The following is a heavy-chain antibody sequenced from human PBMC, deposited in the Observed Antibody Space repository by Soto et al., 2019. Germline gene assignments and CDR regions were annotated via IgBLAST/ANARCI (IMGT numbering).Heavy chain of an antibody. CDR1: AITFSTYS. D-gene: IGHD3-22*01. V-gene: IGHV3-74*01. CDR2: INSAGTST. J-gene: IGHJ4*02. CDR3: ARDLWPYDTPDF. Sequence: GGSMLLSSSPHAITFSTYSMNLVRPAPGKGLVWVSRINSAGTSTNYAGSVKGRFTISRDNAKNTLYLQMNSLRAEDTAVYYCARDLWPYDTPDFWGQGTLVTVSS.